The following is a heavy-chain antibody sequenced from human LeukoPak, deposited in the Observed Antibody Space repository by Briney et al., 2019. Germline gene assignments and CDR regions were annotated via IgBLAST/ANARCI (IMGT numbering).Heavy chain of an antibody. Sequence: PGGSLRLSCAASGLTFSNAWMSWVRQAPGKGLEWVGRIKRKSDGGTTDYAAPVKGRFTISRDDSKNTLYLQMNSLKTEDTAVYYCAKGIRGSGWFGGAFDIWGQGTMVTVSS. J-gene: IGHJ3*02. CDR3: AKGIRGSGWFGGAFDI. V-gene: IGHV3-15*01. D-gene: IGHD6-19*01. CDR2: IKRKSDGGTT. CDR1: GLTFSNAW.